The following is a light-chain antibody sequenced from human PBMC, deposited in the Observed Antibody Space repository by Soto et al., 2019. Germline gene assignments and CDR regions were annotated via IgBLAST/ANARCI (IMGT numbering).Light chain of an antibody. Sequence: QSALTQPASVSGSPGQSITISCSGTSSDVGSYNLVSWYQQHPGQAPKLMIYEVSKLPSGLSNRFSGSKSGRTASLTISGLQAEDEADYYCCSYAGSSALYVFGTGTKLTVL. CDR3: CSYAGSSALYV. V-gene: IGLV2-23*02. CDR2: EVS. J-gene: IGLJ1*01. CDR1: SSDVGSYNL.